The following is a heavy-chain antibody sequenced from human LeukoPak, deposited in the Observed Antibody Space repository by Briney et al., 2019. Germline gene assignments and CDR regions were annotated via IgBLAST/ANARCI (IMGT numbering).Heavy chain of an antibody. V-gene: IGHV3-23*01. D-gene: IGHD3-22*01. CDR3: AKGLGLGYYYFDY. Sequence: GSLRLSCAASGFTFSSYGMSWVRQAPGKGLEWVSAISGSGGSTYYADSVKGRFTISRDNSKNTLYLQMNSLRAEDTAVYYCAKGLGLGYYYFDYWGQGTLVTVSS. J-gene: IGHJ4*02. CDR1: GFTFSSYG. CDR2: ISGSGGST.